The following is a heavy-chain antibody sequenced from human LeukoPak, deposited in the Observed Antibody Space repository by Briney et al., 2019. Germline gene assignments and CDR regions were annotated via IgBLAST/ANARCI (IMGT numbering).Heavy chain of an antibody. CDR3: ARDYPDDILTGYPPDAFDI. D-gene: IGHD3-9*01. J-gene: IGHJ3*02. CDR2: ISSSSSYI. V-gene: IGHV3-21*01. Sequence: PGGSLRLSCAASGFTFSGYAMSWVRQAPGKGLEWVSSISSSSSYIYYADSVKGRFTISRDNAKNSLYLQMNSLRAEDTAVYYCARDYPDDILTGYPPDAFDIWGQGTMVTVSS. CDR1: GFTFSGYA.